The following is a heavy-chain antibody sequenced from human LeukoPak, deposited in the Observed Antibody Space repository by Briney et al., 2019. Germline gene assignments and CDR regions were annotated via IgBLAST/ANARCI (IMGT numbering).Heavy chain of an antibody. CDR2: INHSGST. CDR1: GGSISGYY. D-gene: IGHD3-22*01. V-gene: IGHV4-34*01. Sequence: SETLSLTCTVSGGSISGYYWSWIRQPPGKGLEWIGEINHSGSTNYNPSLKSRVTISVDTSKNQFSLKLSSVTAADTAVYYCARGQWYYDSSGYYYTGYYFDYWGQGTLVTVSS. J-gene: IGHJ4*02. CDR3: ARGQWYYDSSGYYYTGYYFDY.